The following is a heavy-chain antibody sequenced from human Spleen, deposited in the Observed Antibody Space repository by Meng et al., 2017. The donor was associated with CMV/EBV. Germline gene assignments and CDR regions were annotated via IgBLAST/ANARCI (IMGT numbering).Heavy chain of an antibody. CDR3: AKEAIGGFDP. CDR1: GFNFDDYA. V-gene: IGHV3-9*01. J-gene: IGHJ5*02. CDR2: ISWNSDGI. Sequence: GGSLRLSCAASGFNFDDYAMYWVRQAPGKGLEWVSGISWNSDGIGYGASVKGRFTISRDNAKNSVYLQMNSLTTEDTALYYCAKEAIGGFDPWGLGALVTVSS. D-gene: IGHD5-24*01.